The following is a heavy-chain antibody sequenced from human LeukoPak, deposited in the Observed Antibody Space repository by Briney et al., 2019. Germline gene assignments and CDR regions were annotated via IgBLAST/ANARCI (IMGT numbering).Heavy chain of an antibody. V-gene: IGHV1-69*06. CDR3: AGRRNYYGSGSHFDY. Sequence: GASVKVSCKASGDTFSSYAISWVRQAPGQGLEWMGGITPIFGTANYAQKFQGRVTITADKSTSTAYMELSSLRSEDTAVYYCAGRRNYYGSGSHFDYWGQGTLVTVSS. D-gene: IGHD3-10*01. CDR2: ITPIFGTA. CDR1: GDTFSSYA. J-gene: IGHJ4*02.